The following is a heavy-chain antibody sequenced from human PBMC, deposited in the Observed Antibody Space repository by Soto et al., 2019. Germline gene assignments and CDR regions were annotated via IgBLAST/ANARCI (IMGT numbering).Heavy chain of an antibody. V-gene: IGHV3-23*01. CDR2: ITGSGGLT. CDR1: GVTFSNYA. J-gene: IGHJ2*01. CDR3: SKGDYGGNSPYWYFDL. D-gene: IGHD4-17*01. Sequence: EVQLLESGGALVQPGGSLRLSCAVSGVTFSNYAMSWVRQPPGKGPEWVASITGSGGLTYYADSVKGRFTISRDNSKNILFLQMNRLSDEDTATYYCSKGDYGGNSPYWYFDLWGRGTLVIVSS.